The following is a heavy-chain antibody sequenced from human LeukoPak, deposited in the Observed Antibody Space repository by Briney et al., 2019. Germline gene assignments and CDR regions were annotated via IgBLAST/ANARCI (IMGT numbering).Heavy chain of an antibody. CDR3: AREGWFGELLNNWFDP. D-gene: IGHD3-10*01. J-gene: IGHJ5*02. CDR1: GYTFTSYD. V-gene: IGHV1-8*01. CDR2: MNPNSGNT. Sequence: ASVKVSCKASGYTFTSYDINWVRQATGQGLEWMGWMNPNSGNTGYAQKFQGRVTMTTDTSTSTAYMELRSLRSDDTAVYYCAREGWFGELLNNWFDPWGQGTLVTVSS.